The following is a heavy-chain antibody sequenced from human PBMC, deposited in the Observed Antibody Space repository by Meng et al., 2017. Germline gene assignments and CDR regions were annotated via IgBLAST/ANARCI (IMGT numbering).Heavy chain of an antibody. D-gene: IGHD3-10*01. CDR1: GGTFSSYT. J-gene: IGHJ1*01. CDR2: IIPILGIA. V-gene: IGHV1-69*02. Sequence: QVQLVKSWAEVKRPGSSVKVSCKASGGTFSSYTISWVRQAPGQGLEWMGRIIPILGIANYAQKFQGRVTITADKSTSTAYMELSSLRSEDTAVYYCASELLNYYGSGSYLGYFQHWGQGTLVTVSS. CDR3: ASELLNYYGSGSYLGYFQH.